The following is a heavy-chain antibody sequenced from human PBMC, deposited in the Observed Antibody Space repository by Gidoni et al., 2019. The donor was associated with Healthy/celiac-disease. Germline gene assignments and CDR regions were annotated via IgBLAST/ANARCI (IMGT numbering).Heavy chain of an antibody. CDR2: SSGSGGST. CDR1: GFPFSRYA. CDR3: AVEWFGELLGFDY. D-gene: IGHD3-10*01. J-gene: IGHJ4*02. V-gene: IGHV3-23*01. Sequence: EVQLLESGGGLVQPGGSLRLSCAASGFPFSRYAMSWVRQAPGKGLEWVSASSGSGGSTYYADSVKGRFTISRDNSKNTLYLQMNSLRAEDTAVYYCAVEWFGELLGFDYWGQGTLVTVSS.